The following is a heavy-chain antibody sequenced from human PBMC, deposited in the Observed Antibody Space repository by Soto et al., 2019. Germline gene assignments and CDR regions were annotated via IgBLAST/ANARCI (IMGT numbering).Heavy chain of an antibody. CDR2: MYHSGTT. J-gene: IGHJ5*02. CDR1: GGSVSSGDYY. D-gene: IGHD6-19*01. V-gene: IGHV4-61*08. Sequence: SETLSLTCTVSGGSVSSGDYYWSWIRQPPGKGLEWIGYMYHSGTTNYNPSLKSRVTMSIDTSKNQFSLKLKSVTAADTAVYYCARERLFSSGWYWFDPWGLGTLVTVSS. CDR3: ARERLFSSGWYWFDP.